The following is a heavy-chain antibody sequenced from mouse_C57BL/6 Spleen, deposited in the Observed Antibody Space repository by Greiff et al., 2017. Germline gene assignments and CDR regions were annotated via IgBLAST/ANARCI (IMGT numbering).Heavy chain of an antibody. Sequence: EVKLVESGGGLVKPGGSLKLSCAASGFTFSSYAMSWVRQTPEKRLEWVATISDGGSYTYYPDNVKGRFTISRDNAKNNLYLQMSHLKSEDTAMYYCARGGVLLLRAFDYWGQGTTLTVSS. CDR3: ARGGVLLLRAFDY. CDR2: ISDGGSYT. J-gene: IGHJ2*01. CDR1: GFTFSSYA. V-gene: IGHV5-4*03. D-gene: IGHD1-1*01.